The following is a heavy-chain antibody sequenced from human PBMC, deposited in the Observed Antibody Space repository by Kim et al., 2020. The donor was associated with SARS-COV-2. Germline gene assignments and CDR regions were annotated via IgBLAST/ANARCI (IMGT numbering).Heavy chain of an antibody. V-gene: IGHV1-2*02. CDR3: TRDGVGATPLDF. J-gene: IGHJ4*02. D-gene: IGHD1-26*01. CDR2: INPNSGDT. Sequence: ASVKVSCKTSGYTFDAYYMHWVRQVPGQGLEWMGWINPNSGDTEYAQRFQGRVTMTRDTSIRTGYMEVSGLKFDDTAVYYCTRDGVGATPLDFCGQGTL. CDR1: GYTFDAYY.